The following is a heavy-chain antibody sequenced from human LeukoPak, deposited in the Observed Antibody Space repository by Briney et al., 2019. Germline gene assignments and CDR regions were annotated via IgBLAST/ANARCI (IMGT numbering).Heavy chain of an antibody. D-gene: IGHD2-15*01. Sequence: GGSLRLSCAASGFTFSSYSMNWVRQAPGKGLELVSSISSSSSYIYYADSVKGRFTISRDNAKNSLYLQMNSLRAEDTAVYYCARVSGYGDIVVVVAATPEYYFDYWGQGTLVTVSS. CDR3: ARVSGYGDIVVVVAATPEYYFDY. V-gene: IGHV3-21*01. CDR2: ISSSSSYI. CDR1: GFTFSSYS. J-gene: IGHJ4*02.